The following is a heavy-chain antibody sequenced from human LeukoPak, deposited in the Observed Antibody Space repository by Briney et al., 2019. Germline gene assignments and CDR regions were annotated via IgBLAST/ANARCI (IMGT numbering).Heavy chain of an antibody. Sequence: SETLSLTCTVSGGSISSYYWSWIRQPPGKGLEWIGYIYYSGSTNYNPSLKSRVTISVDTSENQFSLKLSSVTAADTAVYYCARSSAYCSGGSCYLSPQYYYYMDVWGKGTTVTVSS. D-gene: IGHD2-15*01. CDR2: IYYSGST. CDR1: GGSISSYY. J-gene: IGHJ6*03. V-gene: IGHV4-59*01. CDR3: ARSSAYCSGGSCYLSPQYYYYMDV.